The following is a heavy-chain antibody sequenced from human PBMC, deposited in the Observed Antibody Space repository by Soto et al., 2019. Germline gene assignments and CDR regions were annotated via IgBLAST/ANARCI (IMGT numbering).Heavy chain of an antibody. V-gene: IGHV3-48*03. CDR1: GFTFSSYE. J-gene: IGHJ5*02. CDR2: ISSSGSTI. CDR3: AREAYGSSSGWLDP. Sequence: LRLSCAASGFTFSSYEMNWVRQAPGKGLEWVSYISSSGSTIYYADSVKGRFNISRDNAKNSLYLQMNSLRAEDTAVYYCAREAYGSSSGWLDPWGQGTLVTVSS. D-gene: IGHD6-6*01.